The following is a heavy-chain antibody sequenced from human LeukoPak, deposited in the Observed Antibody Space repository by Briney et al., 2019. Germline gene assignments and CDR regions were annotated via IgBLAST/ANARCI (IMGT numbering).Heavy chain of an antibody. CDR1: GGSISSYY. D-gene: IGHD3-16*01. V-gene: IGHV4-4*07. Sequence: SETLSLTCTVSGGSISSYYWSWIRQPAGKGLEWIGHIYPSYSTLYTPSLESRLALSVDTPKNQFPLTLTSVTAADTAVYFCARGGVFPRQFYPWGQRTLVTVSS. J-gene: IGHJ5*02. CDR3: ARGGVFPRQFYP. CDR2: IYPSYST.